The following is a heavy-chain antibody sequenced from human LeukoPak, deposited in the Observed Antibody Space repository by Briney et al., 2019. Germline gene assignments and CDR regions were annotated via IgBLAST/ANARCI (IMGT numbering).Heavy chain of an antibody. CDR2: IWYDGSNK. D-gene: IGHD3-10*01. CDR1: GFTFSSYG. J-gene: IGHJ4*02. Sequence: GRSLRLSCAASGFTFSSYGMHWVRQAPGKGLEWVAVIWYDGSNKYYADSVKGRFTISRDNSKNTLYLQMNNLRAEDTAVYYCARDCLSGSYYSYYFDYWGQGTLVTVSS. CDR3: ARDCLSGSYYSYYFDY. V-gene: IGHV3-33*01.